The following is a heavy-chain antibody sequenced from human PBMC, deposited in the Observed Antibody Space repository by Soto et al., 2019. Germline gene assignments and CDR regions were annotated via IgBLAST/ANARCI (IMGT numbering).Heavy chain of an antibody. CDR1: GASISRGGYS. V-gene: IGHV4-30-2*01. CDR2: IYDSGST. Sequence: QLQLQESGSGLVRPSQTLSLTCAVSGASISRGGYSWTWIRQPPGKTLEWIGNIYDSGSTSYNPSLKSRVTISVDTSKNQFSLKLTTVTAADTAVYFCARGSSSYYDYGMDVWGQGTTVTVSS. J-gene: IGHJ6*02. D-gene: IGHD6-6*01. CDR3: ARGSSSYYDYGMDV.